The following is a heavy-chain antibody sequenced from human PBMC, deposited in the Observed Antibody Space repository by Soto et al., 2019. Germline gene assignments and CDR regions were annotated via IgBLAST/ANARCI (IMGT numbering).Heavy chain of an antibody. Sequence: QVQLVQSGPEVRKPGASVKVSCKASGYTFTTYGISWVRQAPGQGLEWMGWISGYNGHTKYAQEFQGRVTMTTDTATGTGYMDPRRPRSDDTAVYSCAREGEMTYCYYGLDVWGQGTTVTVSS. CDR1: GYTFTTYG. V-gene: IGHV1-18*01. CDR3: AREGEMTYCYYGLDV. CDR2: ISGYNGHT. J-gene: IGHJ6*02. D-gene: IGHD3-16*01.